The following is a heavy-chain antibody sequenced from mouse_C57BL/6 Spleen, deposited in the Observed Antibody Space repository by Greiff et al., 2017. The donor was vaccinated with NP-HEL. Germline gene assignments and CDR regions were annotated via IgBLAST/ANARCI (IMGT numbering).Heavy chain of an antibody. V-gene: IGHV1-52*01. CDR1: GYTFTSYW. Sequence: LQLQQSGAELVRPGSSVKLSCKASGYTFTSYWMHWVKQRPIQGLEWIGNIDPSDSETHYNQKFKDKATLTVDKSSSTAYMQLSSLTSEDSAVYYCARGENYYGSSSHWYFDVWGTGTTVTVSS. J-gene: IGHJ1*03. CDR2: IDPSDSET. CDR3: ARGENYYGSSSHWYFDV. D-gene: IGHD1-1*01.